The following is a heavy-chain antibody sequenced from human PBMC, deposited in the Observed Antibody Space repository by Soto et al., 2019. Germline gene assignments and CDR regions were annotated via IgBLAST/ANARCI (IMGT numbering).Heavy chain of an antibody. V-gene: IGHV4-31*03. CDR3: ARAAQGSGYYFDY. CDR1: GGSISRGGYS. Sequence: SETLSLTCTVSGGSISRGGYSWSCIRQHPGKGLEWIGYIYYSGSTYYNPSLKSRVTISVDTSKNQFSLKLSSVTAADTAVYYCARAAQGSGYYFDYWGQGTLVTVSS. J-gene: IGHJ4*02. CDR2: IYYSGST. D-gene: IGHD3-22*01.